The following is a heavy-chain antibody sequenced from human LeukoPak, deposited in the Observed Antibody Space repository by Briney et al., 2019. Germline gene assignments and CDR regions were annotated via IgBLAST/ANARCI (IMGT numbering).Heavy chain of an antibody. CDR2: IYYSGST. D-gene: IGHD4-23*01. CDR3: ARQETTVVTNWFDP. CDR1: GGSISSSSYY. Sequence: SETLSLTCIVSGGSISSSSYYWGWIRQPPGKGPEWIGSIYYSGSTYYNPSLKSRVTISVDTSKNQFSLKLSSVTAADTAVYYCARQETTVVTNWFDPWGQGTLVTVSS. V-gene: IGHV4-39*01. J-gene: IGHJ5*02.